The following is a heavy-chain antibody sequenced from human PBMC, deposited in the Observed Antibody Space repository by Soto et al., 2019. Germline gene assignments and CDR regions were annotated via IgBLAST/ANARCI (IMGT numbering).Heavy chain of an antibody. Sequence: ASVKVSCKASGYTFTSYDINWVRQATGQGLEWMGWMNPNSGNTGYAQKFQGRVTMTRNTSISTAYMELSSLRSEDTAVYYCARGEGLELLYYYYYYMDVWGKGTTVTVSS. CDR2: MNPNSGNT. V-gene: IGHV1-8*01. J-gene: IGHJ6*03. CDR3: ARGEGLELLYYYYYYMDV. D-gene: IGHD1-7*01. CDR1: GYTFTSYD.